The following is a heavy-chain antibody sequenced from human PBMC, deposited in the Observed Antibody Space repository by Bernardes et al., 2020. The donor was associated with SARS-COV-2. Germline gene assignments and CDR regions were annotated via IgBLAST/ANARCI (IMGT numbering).Heavy chain of an antibody. D-gene: IGHD3-22*01. CDR2: IGTAGDT. V-gene: IGHV3-13*01. CDR1: GFTFSSYD. CDR3: ARGDSSGYYYYFDY. Sequence: GSLRLSCAASGFTFSSYDMHWVRQATGKGLEWVSAIGTAGDTYYPGSVKGRFTISRENAKNSLYLQMNSLRAGDTAVYYCARGDSSGYYYYFDYWGQGTLVTVSS. J-gene: IGHJ4*02.